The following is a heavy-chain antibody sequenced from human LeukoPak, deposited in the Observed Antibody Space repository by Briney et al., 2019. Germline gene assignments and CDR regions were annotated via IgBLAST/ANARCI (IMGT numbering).Heavy chain of an antibody. CDR1: GFTFSNYW. CDR3: ARDTGHNGSRDGFDV. D-gene: IGHD1-26*01. CDR2: ISTDGKTT. J-gene: IGHJ3*01. V-gene: IGHV3-74*01. Sequence: GGSLRLSCEVSGFTFSNYWMHWVRQAPGKGLVWVSRISTDGKTTNYADSVKGRFTIFRDNAKNTLFLQMNSLRAEDTALYYCARDTGHNGSRDGFDVWGQGTMVTVSS.